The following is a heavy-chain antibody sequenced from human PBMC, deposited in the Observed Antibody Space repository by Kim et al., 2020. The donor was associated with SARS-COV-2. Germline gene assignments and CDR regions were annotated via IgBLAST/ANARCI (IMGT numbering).Heavy chain of an antibody. CDR2: IWYDGSNK. CDR1: GFTFSSYG. Sequence: GGSLRLSCAASGFTFSSYGMHWVRQAPGKGLEWVAVIWYDGSNKYYADSVKGRFTISRDNSKNTLYLQMNSLRAEDTAVYYCARGEMATIWYFDYWGQGTLVTVSS. V-gene: IGHV3-33*01. J-gene: IGHJ4*02. D-gene: IGHD5-12*01. CDR3: ARGEMATIWYFDY.